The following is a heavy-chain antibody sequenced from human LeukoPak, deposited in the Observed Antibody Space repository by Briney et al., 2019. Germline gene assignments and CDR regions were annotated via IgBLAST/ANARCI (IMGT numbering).Heavy chain of an antibody. CDR3: ARPGSVFGVFDY. Sequence: KPSETLSLTCTVSGGSITNTSYFWGWIRQPPGKGLEWIGSIFYSGTTYYNPSLKSRVTISVDTSKNQFSLTLSFVTAADTAAYYCARPGSVFGVFDYWGQGTLVTVSS. CDR2: IFYSGTT. J-gene: IGHJ4*02. CDR1: GGSITNTSYF. V-gene: IGHV4-39*01. D-gene: IGHD5/OR15-5a*01.